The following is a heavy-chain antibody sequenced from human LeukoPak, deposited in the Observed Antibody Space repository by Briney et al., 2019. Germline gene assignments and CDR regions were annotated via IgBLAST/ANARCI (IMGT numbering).Heavy chain of an antibody. CDR1: GGSIGSNTYF. V-gene: IGHV4-39*01. CDR2: IYYSGNT. Sequence: SETLSLTCSVSGGSIGSNTYFWGWIRPPPGKGLEWIGSIYYSGNTYYNPSLKSRVAISVDTSKNQFSLKLNSVTAADTAVYYCARYGSGSYVPFDYWGQGTLVTVSS. CDR3: ARYGSGSYVPFDY. J-gene: IGHJ4*02. D-gene: IGHD3-10*01.